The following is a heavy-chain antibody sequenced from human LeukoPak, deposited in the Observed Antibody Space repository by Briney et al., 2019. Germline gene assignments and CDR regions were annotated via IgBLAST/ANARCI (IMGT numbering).Heavy chain of an antibody. V-gene: IGHV4-39*07. CDR3: AREVELYSSSHGFDP. CDR1: GDYISSSQYY. Sequence: PSETLSLTCAVSGDYISSSQYYWGWSRQPPGNGLEWIGSVYNSGNTYYNPSLKSRVTISVDTSKNQFSLKLSSVTAADTAVYYCAREVELYSSSHGFDPWGQGTLVTVSS. D-gene: IGHD6-13*01. CDR2: VYNSGNT. J-gene: IGHJ5*02.